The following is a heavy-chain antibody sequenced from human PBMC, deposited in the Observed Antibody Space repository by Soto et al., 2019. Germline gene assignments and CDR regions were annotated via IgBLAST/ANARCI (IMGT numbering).Heavy chain of an antibody. J-gene: IGHJ3*01. CDR3: SHTIVVMPTADNAVDV. D-gene: IGHD2-2*01. V-gene: IGHV2-5*02. CDR1: GFSLSSIGVG. Sequence: QITLKESGPPLVKPTQTLTLTCTFSGFSLSSIGVGVGWIRQPPGKALEWRGIFYWDDVKHYSPSLKSRISIAKHTSREQVVLTLTNMDPVDTATYYCSHTIVVMPTADNAVDVWGQGTMVTVSS. CDR2: FYWDDVK.